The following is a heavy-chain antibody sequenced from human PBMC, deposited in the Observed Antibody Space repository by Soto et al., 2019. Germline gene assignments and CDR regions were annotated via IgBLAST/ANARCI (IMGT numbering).Heavy chain of an antibody. CDR3: AHRPRGYRYHFDY. CDR1: GFSLTTRGVG. Sequence: QITLKESGPALVKPTQTLTLTCTFSGFSLTTRGVGVGWIRQPPGKALECLTLIYWDDDEGYIPSLKSRLTITKDTSKNQVVLTIINMHPVDSATYYCAHRPRGYRYHFDYWGQGTLVTVSS. J-gene: IGHJ4*02. D-gene: IGHD5-18*01. CDR2: IYWDDDE. V-gene: IGHV2-5*02.